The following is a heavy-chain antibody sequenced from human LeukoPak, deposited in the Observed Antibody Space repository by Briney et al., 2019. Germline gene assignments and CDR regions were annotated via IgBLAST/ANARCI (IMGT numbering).Heavy chain of an antibody. CDR3: VRDAPGREGPHY. CDR1: GLTFSEYW. CDR2: IDEDGREE. V-gene: IGHV3-7*01. D-gene: IGHD3-10*01. Sequence: GGSLRLSCAASGLTFSEYWMNWVRQAPGKGLEWVANIDEDGREEDYVDSGKGRFTIPRDNAKNSLSLQMNSLRVEDTAVYHCVRDAPGREGPHYWGQGILVTVSS. J-gene: IGHJ4*02.